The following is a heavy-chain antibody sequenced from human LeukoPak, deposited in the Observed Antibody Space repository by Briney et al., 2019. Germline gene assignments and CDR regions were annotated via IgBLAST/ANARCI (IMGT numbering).Heavy chain of an antibody. Sequence: PGGSLRLSCAASGFTFSSYSMNWVRQAPGKGLEWVSSISSSSSYIHYADSVKGRFTISRDNAKNSLYLQMNSLRAEDTAVYYCAREGGVVVPAAIRTGWFDPWGQGTLVTVSS. J-gene: IGHJ5*02. D-gene: IGHD2-2*01. CDR3: AREGGVVVPAAIRTGWFDP. CDR1: GFTFSSYS. CDR2: ISSSSSYI. V-gene: IGHV3-21*01.